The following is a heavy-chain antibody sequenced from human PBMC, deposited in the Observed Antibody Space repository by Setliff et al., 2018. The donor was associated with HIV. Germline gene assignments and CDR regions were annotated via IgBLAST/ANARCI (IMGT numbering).Heavy chain of an antibody. J-gene: IGHJ4*02. CDR3: ARDRAPIIAVPGTRGFDD. V-gene: IGHV1-2*06. Sequence: ASVKVSCKASGYTFTGYYVHWARQAPGQGLEWVGRINPNSGDTNYAQKFQGRVTMTRDTSITTAYMELSRLTSDDTAVYYCARDRAPIIAVPGTRGFDDWGQGTLVTVSS. D-gene: IGHD6-19*01. CDR2: INPNSGDT. CDR1: GYTFTGYY.